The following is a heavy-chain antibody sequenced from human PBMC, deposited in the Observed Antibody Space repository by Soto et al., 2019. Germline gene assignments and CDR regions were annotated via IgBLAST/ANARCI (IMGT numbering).Heavy chain of an antibody. J-gene: IGHJ3*02. CDR1: GFTFSSYA. CDR2: ISGSGGST. CDR3: AKVIAAAGTTRARAFDI. D-gene: IGHD6-13*01. Sequence: GGSLRLSCAASGFTFSSYAMSWVRQAPGKGLEWVSAISGSGGSTYYADSVKGWFTISRDNSKNTPYLQMNSLRAEDTAVYYCAKVIAAAGTTRARAFDIWGQGTMVTVSS. V-gene: IGHV3-23*01.